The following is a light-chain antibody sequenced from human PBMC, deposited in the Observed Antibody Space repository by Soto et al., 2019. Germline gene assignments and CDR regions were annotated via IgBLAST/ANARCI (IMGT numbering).Light chain of an antibody. CDR3: QQYSSSPAT. CDR1: QSVRSN. J-gene: IGKJ1*01. V-gene: IGKV3-15*01. Sequence: EIVMTQSPDTVYVSPGERATLSCRASQSVRSNLAWYQHKPGQAPRLLIYDGSTRALGIPARFSGSESGTEFTLTISSLQSEDFAVYSCQQYSSSPATFGQGTMVEI. CDR2: DGS.